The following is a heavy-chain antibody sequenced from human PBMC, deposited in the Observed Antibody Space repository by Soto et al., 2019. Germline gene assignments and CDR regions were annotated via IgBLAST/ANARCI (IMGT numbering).Heavy chain of an antibody. CDR2: IIPIFGTA. CDR1: GGTFSSYA. Sequence: SVKVSCKASGGTFSSYAISWVRQAPGQGLEWMGGIIPIFGTANYAQKFQGRVTITADESTSTAYMELSSLRSEDTAVYYCAALYYDSSCYSSYYYYYGMDFWGPGTTVTVFS. J-gene: IGHJ6*02. D-gene: IGHD3-22*01. V-gene: IGHV1-69*13. CDR3: AALYYDSSCYSSYYYYYGMDF.